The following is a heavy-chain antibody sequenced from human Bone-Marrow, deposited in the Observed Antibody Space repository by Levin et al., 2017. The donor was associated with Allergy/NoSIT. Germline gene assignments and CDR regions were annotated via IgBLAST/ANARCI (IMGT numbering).Heavy chain of an antibody. Sequence: GGSLRLSCAASGFTVSSTYMTWVRQAPGKGLEWVSVIYTSGSTYYADSVKGRFTISRDISENTLYLEMSGLTTEDAAVYYCARRRWDRGITVFYMDVWGKGTTVTVSS. CDR3: ARRRWDRGITVFYMDV. CDR2: IYTSGST. V-gene: IGHV3-66*02. CDR1: GFTVSSTY. J-gene: IGHJ6*03. D-gene: IGHD3-10*01.